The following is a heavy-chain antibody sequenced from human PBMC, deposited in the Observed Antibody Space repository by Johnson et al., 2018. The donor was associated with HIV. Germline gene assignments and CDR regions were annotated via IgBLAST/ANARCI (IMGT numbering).Heavy chain of an antibody. V-gene: IGHV3-11*04. D-gene: IGHD3-10*01. CDR3: ARDRGLDAFDI. CDR1: GFTFSDYY. Sequence: QVQLVESGGGVVQPGRSLRLSCAASGFTFSDYYMSWIRQAPGTGLEWVSYISSSGSTIYYADSVKGRVTISRDNAKNSLYLQMNSLRVEDTAVYYCARDRGLDAFDIWGQGTMVTVSS. J-gene: IGHJ3*02. CDR2: ISSSGSTI.